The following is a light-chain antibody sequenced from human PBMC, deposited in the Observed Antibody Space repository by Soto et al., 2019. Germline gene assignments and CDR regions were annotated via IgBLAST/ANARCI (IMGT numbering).Light chain of an antibody. V-gene: IGKV3-20*01. CDR1: QSVSSRY. J-gene: IGKJ1*01. CDR2: AAS. CDR3: HQYASSRT. Sequence: EIVLTQSPVTLSLSPGERATLSCRASQSVSSRYFAWYQHKPGQAPRLLLYAASSRAAGIPDRFSGSGSGTDFSLTISRLEPEDFAVYYCHQYASSRTFGPGTKVE.